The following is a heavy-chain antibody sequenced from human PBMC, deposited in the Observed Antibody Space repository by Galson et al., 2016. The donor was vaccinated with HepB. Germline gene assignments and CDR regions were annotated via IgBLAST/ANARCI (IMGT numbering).Heavy chain of an antibody. Sequence: SVKVSCKASGGNFNSHAISWVRQAPGQGLEWMGGIIPSFDTTKYAQKFQGRITVTADKSTSTAYMELSSLRSEDTAMYYCAFTLNTYKSAFHIWGPGTMVTVSS. J-gene: IGHJ3*02. D-gene: IGHD1-1*01. V-gene: IGHV1-69*06. CDR3: AFTLNTYKSAFHI. CDR2: IIPSFDTT. CDR1: GGNFNSHA.